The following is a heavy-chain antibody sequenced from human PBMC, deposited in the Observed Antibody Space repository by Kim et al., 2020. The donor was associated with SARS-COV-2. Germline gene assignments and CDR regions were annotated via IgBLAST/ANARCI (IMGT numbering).Heavy chain of an antibody. Sequence: YYNPSLKSRVTISVDTSKNQFSLKLSSVTAADTAVYYCARAVLRDWFDPWGQGTLVTVSS. D-gene: IGHD5-12*01. CDR3: ARAVLRDWFDP. V-gene: IGHV4-30-2*05. J-gene: IGHJ5*02.